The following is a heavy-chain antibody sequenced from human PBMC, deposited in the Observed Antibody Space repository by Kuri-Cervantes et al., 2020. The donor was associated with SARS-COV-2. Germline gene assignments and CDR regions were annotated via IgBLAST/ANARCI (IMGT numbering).Heavy chain of an antibody. CDR2: ISSSSSTI. CDR3: AKYRSSGWYSWFDP. J-gene: IGHJ5*02. CDR1: GFTFSSYS. V-gene: IGHV3-48*01. D-gene: IGHD6-19*01. Sequence: ETLSLTCAVSGFTFSSYSMNWVRQAPGKGLEWVSYISSSSSTIYYADSVKGRFTISRDNSKNTLYLQMNSLRAEDTAVYYCAKYRSSGWYSWFDPWGQGTLVTVSS.